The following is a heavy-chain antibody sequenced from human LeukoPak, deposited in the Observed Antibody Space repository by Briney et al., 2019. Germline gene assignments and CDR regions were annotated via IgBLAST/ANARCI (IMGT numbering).Heavy chain of an antibody. CDR2: INPNSGGT. D-gene: IGHD1-26*01. Sequence: ASVKVSCKASGYTFTVYYMHWVRQAPGQGGEWMGWINPNSGGTNYAQKFQGRVTMTRDTSISTAYMELSRLRSDDTAVYYCARAAGSGSYYTLDYWGQGTLVTVSS. CDR3: ARAAGSGSYYTLDY. J-gene: IGHJ4*02. V-gene: IGHV1-2*02. CDR1: GYTFTVYY.